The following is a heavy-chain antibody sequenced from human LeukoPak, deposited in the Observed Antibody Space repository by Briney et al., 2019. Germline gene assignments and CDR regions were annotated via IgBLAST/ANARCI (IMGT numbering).Heavy chain of an antibody. Sequence: PGGSLRLSCAASGFTFSSYWMHWVRQAPGKGLVWVSRINSDGSSTSYADSVKGRFTISRDNAKNTLYLQMNSLRAEDTAVYYCARKVGWFGGRPCDYWGQGTLVTVSS. CDR1: GFTFSSYW. J-gene: IGHJ4*02. CDR2: INSDGSST. V-gene: IGHV3-74*01. D-gene: IGHD3-10*01. CDR3: ARKVGWFGGRPCDY.